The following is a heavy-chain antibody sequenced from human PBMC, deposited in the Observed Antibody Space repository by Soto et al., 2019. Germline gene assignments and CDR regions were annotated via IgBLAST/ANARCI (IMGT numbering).Heavy chain of an antibody. CDR2: ISSSSSYI. D-gene: IGHD1-26*01. CDR3: ARDRESYGMDV. V-gene: IGHV3-21*01. CDR1: GLTFSSYS. Sequence: EVQLVESGGGLVKPGGSLRLSCAASGLTFSSYSMNWVRQAPGKGLEWVSSISSSSSYIYYADSVKGRFTISRDNAKNSLYLQMNSLRAEDTAVYYCARDRESYGMDVWGQGTTVTVSS. J-gene: IGHJ6*02.